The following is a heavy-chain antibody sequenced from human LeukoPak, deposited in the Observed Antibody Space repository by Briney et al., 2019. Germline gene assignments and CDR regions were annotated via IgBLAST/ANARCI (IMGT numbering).Heavy chain of an antibody. CDR2: INHSGST. V-gene: IGHV4-34*01. J-gene: IGHJ5*02. CDR1: GGSISSYY. Sequence: SETLSLTCTVSGGSISSYYWSWIRQPPGKGLEWIGEINHSGSTNYNPSLKSRVTISVDTSKNQFSLKLSSVTAADTAVYYCARAIRITIFGVVINPRGWFDPWGQGTLVTVSS. D-gene: IGHD3-3*01. CDR3: ARAIRITIFGVVINPRGWFDP.